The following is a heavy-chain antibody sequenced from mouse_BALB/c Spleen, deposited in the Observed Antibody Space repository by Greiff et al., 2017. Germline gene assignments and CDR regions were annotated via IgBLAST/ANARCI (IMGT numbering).Heavy chain of an antibody. V-gene: IGHV1-31*01. CDR1: GYSFTGYY. Sequence: EVQLQQSGPELVKPGASVKISCKASGYSFTGYYMHWVKQSHVKSLEWIGRINPYNGATSYNQNFKDKASLTVDKSSSTAYMELHSLTSEDSAVCYCARPGGYYGSSYWYFDVWGAGTTVTVSS. CDR2: INPYNGAT. D-gene: IGHD1-1*01. CDR3: ARPGGYYGSSYWYFDV. J-gene: IGHJ1*01.